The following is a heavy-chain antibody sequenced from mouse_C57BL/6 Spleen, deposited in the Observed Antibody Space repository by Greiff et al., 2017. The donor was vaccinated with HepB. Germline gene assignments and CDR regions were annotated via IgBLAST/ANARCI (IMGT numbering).Heavy chain of an antibody. CDR3: TPLTTVVARAY. CDR1: GFNIKDDY. D-gene: IGHD1-1*01. Sequence: VQLKQSGAELVRPGASVKLSCTASGFNIKDDYMHWVKQRPEQGLEWIGWIDPENGDTEYASKFQGKATITADTSSNTAYLQLSSLTSEDTAVYYCTPLTTVVARAYWGQGTLVTVSA. CDR2: IDPENGDT. J-gene: IGHJ3*01. V-gene: IGHV14-4*01.